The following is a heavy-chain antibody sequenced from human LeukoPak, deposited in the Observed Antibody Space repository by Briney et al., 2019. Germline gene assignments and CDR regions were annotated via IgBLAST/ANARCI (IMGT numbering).Heavy chain of an antibody. D-gene: IGHD3-3*01. CDR2: IYYSGST. CDR3: ARRLLPYYDFWRAPPSWFDY. V-gene: IGHV4-59*01. CDR1: GGSISSYY. Sequence: SETLSLTCTVSGGSISSYYWSWIRQPPGEGLEWIGYIYYSGSTNYDPSLKSRVTISVDTSKNQFSLNLSSVTAADTAVYYCARRLLPYYDFWRAPPSWFDYWGQGTLVTVSS. J-gene: IGHJ4*02.